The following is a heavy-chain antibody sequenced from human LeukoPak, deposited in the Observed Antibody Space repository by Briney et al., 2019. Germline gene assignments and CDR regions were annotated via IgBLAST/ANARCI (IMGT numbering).Heavy chain of an antibody. CDR1: GYTFTDYY. J-gene: IGHJ4*02. Sequence: ASVKVSCTASGYTFTDYYMHWVRQAPGQGLEWMGWINPNSGGTNYAQNFQGRVTMTRDTSISTAYMGLSRLRSDDTAMYYCARLGVTDRYYYGSGSYQYWGQGTLVTVSS. D-gene: IGHD3-10*01. CDR3: ARLGVTDRYYYGSGSYQY. V-gene: IGHV1-2*02. CDR2: INPNSGGT.